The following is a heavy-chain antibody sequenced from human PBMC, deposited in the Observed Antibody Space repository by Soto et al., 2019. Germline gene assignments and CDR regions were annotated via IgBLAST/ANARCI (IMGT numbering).Heavy chain of an antibody. Sequence: QITLKESGPTLMKPTQTLALTCTFSGFSFNTRGVGVAWIRQPPGKALEWLAVIYWDGDRRYRLSLTDRLSITKDMSTNQVVLTMTNVDPVDTGTYYCAHLVPGPLSFAYWGQGALVTVSS. J-gene: IGHJ4*02. CDR1: GFSFNTRGVG. CDR2: IYWDGDR. V-gene: IGHV2-5*02. CDR3: AHLVPGPLSFAY. D-gene: IGHD6-19*01.